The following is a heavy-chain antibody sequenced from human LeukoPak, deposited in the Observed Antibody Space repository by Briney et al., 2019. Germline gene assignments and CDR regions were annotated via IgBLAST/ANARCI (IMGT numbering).Heavy chain of an antibody. CDR3: AHTVPSILWWCFDY. J-gene: IGHJ4*02. CDR2: IYWVDDR. V-gene: IGHV2-5*02. D-gene: IGHD2-21*01. CDR1: GFSLSTSGVG. Sequence: SGPTLVNPTQTLTLTCTFSGFSLSTSGVGVGWIRQPPGKALEWLALIYWVDDRRYSPSLKSRLTVTKDTSKNQVVLTMTNMDPVDTATYYCAHTVPSILWWCFDYWGQGTLVTVSS.